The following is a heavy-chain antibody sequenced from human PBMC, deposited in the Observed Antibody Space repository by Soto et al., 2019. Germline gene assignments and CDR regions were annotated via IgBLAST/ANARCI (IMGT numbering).Heavy chain of an antibody. CDR1: GFTFSYYG. J-gene: IGHJ4*02. CDR2: MHTGGNEK. Sequence: QVQLVESGGGVVQPGGSLRLSCAASGFTFSYYGFHWVRQAPGKGLGWVAVMHTGGNEKYYFDSVKGRFTVSRDDSRNMVYLEMSGLRAEDTAEYFCARDADTTGHYSHFDLWGRGALVAVS. CDR3: ARDADTTGHYSHFDL. D-gene: IGHD3-9*01. V-gene: IGHV3-33*08.